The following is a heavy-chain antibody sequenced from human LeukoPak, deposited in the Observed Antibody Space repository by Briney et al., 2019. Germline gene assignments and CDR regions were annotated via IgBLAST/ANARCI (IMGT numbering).Heavy chain of an antibody. CDR1: GFTVSSNY. D-gene: IGHD6-19*01. Sequence: PGGSLRLSCAASGFTVSSNYMSWVRQAPGKGLEWVSVIYSGGSTYYADSVKGRFTISRDNSKNTLYLQMNSLRAEDTAVFYCATTVVYSSGWYMEGWGQGTLVTVSS. V-gene: IGHV3-53*01. CDR3: ATTVVYSSGWYMEG. J-gene: IGHJ4*02. CDR2: IYSGGST.